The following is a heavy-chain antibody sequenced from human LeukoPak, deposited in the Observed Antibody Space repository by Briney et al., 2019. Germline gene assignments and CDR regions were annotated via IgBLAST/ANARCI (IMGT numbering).Heavy chain of an antibody. CDR3: ASPCDGYGVFDY. J-gene: IGHJ4*02. D-gene: IGHD5-12*01. CDR1: GGSISSSSYY. V-gene: IGHV4-39*01. CDR2: IYYSGST. Sequence: PSETLSLTCTVSGGSISSSSYYWGWIRQPPGKGLEWIGSIYYSGSTYYNPSLKSRVTISVDTSKNQFSLKLSSVTAADTAVYYCASPCDGYGVFDYWGQGTLVTVSS.